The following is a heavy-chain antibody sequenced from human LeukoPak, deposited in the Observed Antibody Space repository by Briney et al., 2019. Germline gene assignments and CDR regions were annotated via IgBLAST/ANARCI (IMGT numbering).Heavy chain of an antibody. V-gene: IGHV3-30*18. J-gene: IGHJ5*02. D-gene: IGHD3-3*01. CDR1: GFTFSSYG. Sequence: PGGSLRLSCAASGFTFSSYGVHWVRQAPGKGLEWVAVISYDGSNKYYADSVKGRFTISRDNSKNTLYLQMNSLRAEDTAVYYCAKDFYNWFDPWGQGTLVTVSS. CDR3: AKDFYNWFDP. CDR2: ISYDGSNK.